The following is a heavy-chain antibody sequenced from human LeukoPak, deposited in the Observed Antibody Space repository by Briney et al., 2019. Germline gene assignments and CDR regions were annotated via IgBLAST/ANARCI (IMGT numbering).Heavy chain of an antibody. CDR1: GDSISGYY. J-gene: IGHJ4*02. D-gene: IGHD2-21*02. Sequence: SETLSLTCTVSGDSISGYYWSWIRQPPGKGLEWIGYIHYSGRTNYNPSLKSRVTISVDTSKNQFSLKLSSVTAADTAVYYCARRLVVTATAPSRYFDYWGQGTLVTVSS. CDR2: IHYSGRT. V-gene: IGHV4-59*08. CDR3: ARRLVVTATAPSRYFDY.